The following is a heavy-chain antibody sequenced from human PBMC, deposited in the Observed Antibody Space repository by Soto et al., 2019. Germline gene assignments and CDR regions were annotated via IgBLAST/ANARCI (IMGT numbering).Heavy chain of an antibody. CDR2: IGTAGDT. Sequence: GRSLRLSXAASRFTFSSYDMHWVPQATGKGLEWVSAIGTAGDTYYPDSVKGRFTISRDNSKNTLYLQMNSLRAEDTAVYYCAKFWGQPLYGMDVWGQGTTVTVSS. CDR3: AKFWGQPLYGMDV. V-gene: IGHV3-13*01. CDR1: RFTFSSYD. D-gene: IGHD7-27*01. J-gene: IGHJ6*02.